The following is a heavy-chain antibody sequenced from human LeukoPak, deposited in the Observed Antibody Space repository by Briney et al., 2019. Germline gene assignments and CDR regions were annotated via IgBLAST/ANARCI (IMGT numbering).Heavy chain of an antibody. J-gene: IGHJ4*02. CDR3: AREDSSGWLIDY. D-gene: IGHD6-19*01. CDR2: IIPILGIA. V-gene: IGHV1-69*04. CDR1: GGTFSSYA. Sequence: SVKVSCTASGGTFSSYAISWVRQAPGQGLEWMGRIIPILGIANYAQKFQGRVTITADKSTSTAYMELSSLRSEDTAVYYCAREDSSGWLIDYWGQGTLVTVSS.